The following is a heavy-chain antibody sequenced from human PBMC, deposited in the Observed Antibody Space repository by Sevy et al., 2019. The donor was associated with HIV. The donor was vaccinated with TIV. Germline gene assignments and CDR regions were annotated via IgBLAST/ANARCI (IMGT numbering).Heavy chain of an antibody. CDR2: LSFDGGKK. CDR1: GFNFNIYS. D-gene: IGHD6-19*01. V-gene: IGHV3-23*01. Sequence: GGSLRLSCAVSGFNFNIYSMSWVRQAPGKGLEWVSTLSFDGGKKNYADSVKGRFIISRDDFKNTLYLQMNSLRAEDKAVYFCSRAGWTKRFDYWGQGTLVTVSS. CDR3: SRAGWTKRFDY. J-gene: IGHJ4*02.